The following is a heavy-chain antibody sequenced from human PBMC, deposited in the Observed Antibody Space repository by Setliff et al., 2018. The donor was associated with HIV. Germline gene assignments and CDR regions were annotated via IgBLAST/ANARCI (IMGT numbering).Heavy chain of an antibody. CDR1: GGSVSDTSYY. D-gene: IGHD6-19*01. V-gene: IGHV4-39*01. CDR2: VYHSGGT. CDR3: TRRFEKWLAFDY. J-gene: IGHJ4*02. Sequence: SETLSLTCTVSGGSVSDTSYYWAWIRQSPGKGLEWIGNVYHSGGTDYNPSLRSRVSISVDTSTNQFSLSLASVTAADTAVYYCTRRFEKWLAFDYWGQGTLVTVSS.